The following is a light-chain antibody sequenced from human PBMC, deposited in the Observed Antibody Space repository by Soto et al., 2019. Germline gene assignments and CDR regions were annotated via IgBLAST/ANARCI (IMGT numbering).Light chain of an antibody. CDR3: AAWDDSLNGPV. CDR2: SSN. J-gene: IGLJ3*02. V-gene: IGLV1-44*01. Sequence: QSLLTQPPSASGTPGQRVTISCSGGSSNIGSNTVNWYRQLPGTAPKVLIYSSNQRPSGVPDRFSGSKSATSASLAISGLQSEDEANYYCAAWDDSLNGPVFGGGTKLTVL. CDR1: SSNIGSNT.